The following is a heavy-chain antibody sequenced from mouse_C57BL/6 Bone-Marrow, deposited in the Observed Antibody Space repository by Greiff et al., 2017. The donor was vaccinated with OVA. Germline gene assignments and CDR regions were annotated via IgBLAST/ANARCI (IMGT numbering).Heavy chain of an antibody. V-gene: IGHV1-82*01. J-gene: IGHJ4*01. D-gene: IGHD1-1*01. CDR3: ARGNYGSSLYYAMDY. CDR1: GYAFSSSW. Sequence: QVQLQQSGPELVKPGASVKISCKASGYAFSSSWMNWVKQRPGKGLEWIGRIYPGDGDTNYNGKFKGKATLTADKSSSTAYMQLSSLTSEDSAVDFCARGNYGSSLYYAMDYWGQGTSVTVSS. CDR2: IYPGDGDT.